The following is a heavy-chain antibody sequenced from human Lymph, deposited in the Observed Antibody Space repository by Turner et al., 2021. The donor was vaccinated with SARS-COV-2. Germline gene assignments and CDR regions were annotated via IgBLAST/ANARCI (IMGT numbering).Heavy chain of an antibody. CDR1: GYTLTEVS. D-gene: IGHD3-3*01. CDR3: ATGPYDFWSGPSPGYYGMDV. CDR2: FDPEDGET. J-gene: IGHJ6*02. Sequence: QVQLVQSGAEMKKPGASVKVSCTFAGYTLTEVSMHWVRQAPGKGLEWMGGFDPEDGETIYAKKFQSRVTMTEDTSTDTAYMELSSLRSEETAVYYCATGPYDFWSGPSPGYYGMDVWGQGTTVTVSS. V-gene: IGHV1-24*01.